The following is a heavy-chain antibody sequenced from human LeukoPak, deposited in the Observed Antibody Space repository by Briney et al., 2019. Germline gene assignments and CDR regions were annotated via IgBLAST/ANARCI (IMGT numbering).Heavy chain of an antibody. Sequence: PSETLSLTCNVSGASIRSGRNYWGWIRQSPGKGLEWIGSIYYSGSSCYNPSLQSRVSISVDTSKNHISLKVFSLTAADTALYYCARHVSGSAMMHYFDYWGQGNLVTVSS. CDR3: ARHVSGSAMMHYFDY. J-gene: IGHJ4*02. V-gene: IGHV4-39*01. D-gene: IGHD5-18*01. CDR2: IYYSGSS. CDR1: GASIRSGRNY.